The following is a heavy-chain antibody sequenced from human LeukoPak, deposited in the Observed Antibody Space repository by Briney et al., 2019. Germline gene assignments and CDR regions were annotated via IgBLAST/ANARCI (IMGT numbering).Heavy chain of an antibody. CDR1: GYTFTSYG. V-gene: IGHV1-18*01. Sequence: ASVKVSCKASGYTFTSYGISWVRQAPGQGLEWMGWISAYNGNTNYAQKLQGRVTMTTDTSTSTAYMELRSLRSDDTAVYYCARDYVGRNPPPMGVWGKGTTVTVSS. CDR3: ARDYVGRNPPPMGV. J-gene: IGHJ6*04. D-gene: IGHD1-26*01. CDR2: ISAYNGNT.